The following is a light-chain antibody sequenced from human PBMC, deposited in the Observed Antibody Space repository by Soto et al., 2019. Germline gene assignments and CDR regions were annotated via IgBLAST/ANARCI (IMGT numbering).Light chain of an antibody. J-gene: IGKJ1*01. V-gene: IGKV1-5*03. CDR3: QQYNNYSGT. Sequence: DIQMTQSPSTLSASVGDRVTITCRASQSVTSWLAWYQQKPGKAPKLLIYKASNLENGVPSRFSGSGSGTEFTLTISGLQPDDFASYYCQQYNNYSGTFGQGTKVEIK. CDR1: QSVTSW. CDR2: KAS.